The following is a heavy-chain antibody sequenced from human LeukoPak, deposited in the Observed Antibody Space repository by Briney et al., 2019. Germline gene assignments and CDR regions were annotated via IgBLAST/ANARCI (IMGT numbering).Heavy chain of an antibody. D-gene: IGHD5-24*01. CDR3: ARGRRDGYQDDAFDI. J-gene: IGHJ3*02. V-gene: IGHV4-34*01. Sequence: SETLSLTCAVYGGSFSGYYWSWIRQPPGKGLEWIGEINHSGSTNYNPSLKSRVTISVDTSKNQFSLKLSSVTAADTAVYYCARGRRDGYQDDAFDIWGQGTMVTVSS. CDR2: INHSGST. CDR1: GGSFSGYY.